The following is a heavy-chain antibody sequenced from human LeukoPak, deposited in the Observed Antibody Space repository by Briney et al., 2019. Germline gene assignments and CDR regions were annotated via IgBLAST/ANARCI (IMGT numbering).Heavy chain of an antibody. J-gene: IGHJ6*04. Sequence: PGGSLRLPCAASVFTFSSYAMLGVPEAPGKGLEWVLAISGSGGNTYYADSVKGRFTIPRDNSKNTLYLQMTGLRADDTAVYYCARDLIIVVAVADLDVWGKRTLVTVPS. D-gene: IGHD2-15*01. CDR1: VFTFSSYA. CDR3: ARDLIIVVAVADLDV. V-gene: IGHV3-23*01. CDR2: ISGSGGNT.